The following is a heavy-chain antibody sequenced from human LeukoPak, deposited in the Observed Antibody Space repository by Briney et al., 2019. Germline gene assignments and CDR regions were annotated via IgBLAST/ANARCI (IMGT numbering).Heavy chain of an antibody. Sequence: PGGSLRLSCAASGFTFSSYVMSWVRQAPGKGLEWVSGVSGGGFDTYYTDSVKGRFTISRDNSKNTLYLQMNSLRAEDTAVYYCAKYGDYSFFDYWGQGTLVTVSS. CDR3: AKYGDYSFFDY. J-gene: IGHJ4*02. D-gene: IGHD4-17*01. V-gene: IGHV3-23*01. CDR2: VSGGGFDT. CDR1: GFTFSSYV.